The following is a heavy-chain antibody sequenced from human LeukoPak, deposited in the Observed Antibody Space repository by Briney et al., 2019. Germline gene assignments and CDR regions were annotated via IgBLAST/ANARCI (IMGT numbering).Heavy chain of an antibody. CDR1: GVSITTHY. V-gene: IGHV4-59*11. CDR3: ATIKSGYPFGYFDF. Sequence: SETLSLTCTVSGVSITTHYWSWLRQPPGKELEWIAYMTDSETTKNNPSLKSRVTLSADTSKNQFSLSLSSVTEADTAVYFCATIKSGYPFGYFDFWGQGILVTVSS. D-gene: IGHD5-18*01. CDR2: MTDSETT. J-gene: IGHJ4*02.